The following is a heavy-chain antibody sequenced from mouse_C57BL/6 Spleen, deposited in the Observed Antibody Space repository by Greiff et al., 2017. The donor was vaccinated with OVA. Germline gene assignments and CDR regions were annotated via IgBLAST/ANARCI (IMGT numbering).Heavy chain of an antibody. J-gene: IGHJ3*01. V-gene: IGHV3-6*01. D-gene: IGHD2-3*01. Sequence: VQLQQSGPGLVKPSQSLSLTCSVTGYSITSGYYWNWIRQFPGNKLEWMGYISYDGSNNYNPSLKNRISITRDTSKNQFFLKLNSVTTEDTATYYCARENYDGTTGDYWGQGTLVTVSA. CDR1: GYSITSGYY. CDR2: ISYDGSN. CDR3: ARENYDGTTGDY.